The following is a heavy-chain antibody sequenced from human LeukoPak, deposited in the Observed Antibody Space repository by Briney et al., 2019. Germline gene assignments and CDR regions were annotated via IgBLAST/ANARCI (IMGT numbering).Heavy chain of an antibody. V-gene: IGHV1-18*01. J-gene: IGHJ4*02. CDR2: ISAYNGNT. CDR1: GYTFTSYG. Sequence: ASVKVSCKASGYTFTSYGISWVRQAPGQGLEWMGWISAYNGNTNYAQKLQGRVTMTTDTSTSTAYMELRSLRSDDTAVYYRARFSELYRTADYWGQGTLVTVSS. D-gene: IGHD1-14*01. CDR3: ARFSELYRTADY.